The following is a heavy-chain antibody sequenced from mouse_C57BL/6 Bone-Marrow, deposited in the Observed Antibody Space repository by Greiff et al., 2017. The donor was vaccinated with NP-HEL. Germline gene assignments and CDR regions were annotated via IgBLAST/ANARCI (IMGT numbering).Heavy chain of an antibody. CDR2: IYPRSGNT. D-gene: IGHD1-1*01. V-gene: IGHV1-81*01. CDR3: ARPYGSSDVNWYFDV. Sequence: QVQLQQSGAELARPGASVKLSCKASGYTFTSYGISWVKQRTGQGLEWIGEIYPRSGNTYYNEKFKGKATLTADKSSSTAYMELRSLTSEDSAVYFCARPYGSSDVNWYFDVWGTGTTVTVSS. CDR1: GYTFTSYG. J-gene: IGHJ1*03.